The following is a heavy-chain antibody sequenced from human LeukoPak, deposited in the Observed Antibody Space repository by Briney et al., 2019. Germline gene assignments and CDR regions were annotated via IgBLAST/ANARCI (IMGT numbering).Heavy chain of an antibody. CDR2: IIPIFGTA. CDR3: ARDCGDKLLDY. V-gene: IGHV1-69*05. CDR1: GGTFSSYA. D-gene: IGHD4-17*01. J-gene: IGHJ4*02. Sequence: SVKVPCKASGGTFSSYAISWVRQAPGQGLEWMGGIIPIFGTADYAQKFQGRVTITTDESTSTAYMELSSLGSEDTAVYYCARDCGDKLLDYWGQGTLVTVSS.